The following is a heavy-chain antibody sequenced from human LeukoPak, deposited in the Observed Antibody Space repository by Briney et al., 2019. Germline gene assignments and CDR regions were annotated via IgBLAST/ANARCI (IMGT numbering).Heavy chain of an antibody. CDR3: AKDRPNGMDV. V-gene: IGHV3-23*01. CDR2: INGIGAAT. J-gene: IGHJ6*02. CDR1: GFTFTNYA. Sequence: GGSLRLSCAASGFTFTNYALSWVRQAPGKGLEWVSGINGIGAATYYADSVKGRFTISRDNSKNTMYLQMNSLRVEDTAVYYCAKDRPNGMDVWGQGTTVTVSS.